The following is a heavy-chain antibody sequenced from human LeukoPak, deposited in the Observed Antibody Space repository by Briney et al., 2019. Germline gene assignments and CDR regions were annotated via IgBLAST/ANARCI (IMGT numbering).Heavy chain of an antibody. CDR3: AREEVAGSSDY. D-gene: IGHD6-19*01. V-gene: IGHV4-59*01. J-gene: IGHJ4*02. CDR2: IHYSGST. CDR1: GVSFSSYY. Sequence: TSETLSLTCTVSGVSFSSYYWSWIRQPPGKGLEWIGYIHYSGSTNYKPSLKSRVTISVDTSKNQFSLKLSSVTAADTAVYYCAREEVAGSSDYWGQGTLVTVSS.